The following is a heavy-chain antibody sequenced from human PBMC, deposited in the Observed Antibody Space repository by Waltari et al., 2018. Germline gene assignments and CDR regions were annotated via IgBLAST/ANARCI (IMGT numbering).Heavy chain of an antibody. CDR3: ARESYSFDWLLLEVRQYYFDY. CDR2: VIPIFGTA. V-gene: IGHV1-69*01. CDR1: GGTFSSYA. J-gene: IGHJ4*02. Sequence: QVQLVQSGAEVKKPGSSVKVSCKASGGTFSSYAISWVRQAPGQGLEWMGGVIPIFGTATYAQKFQGRVTITADESTSTAYMELSSLRSEDTAVYYCARESYSFDWLLLEVRQYYFDYWGQGTLVTVSS. D-gene: IGHD3-9*01.